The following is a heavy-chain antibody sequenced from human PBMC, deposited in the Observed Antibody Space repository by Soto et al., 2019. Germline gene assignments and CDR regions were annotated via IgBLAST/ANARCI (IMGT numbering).Heavy chain of an antibody. CDR3: ARPMKGRAGSFAY. D-gene: IGHD6-13*01. CDR2: IWYDGSNK. Sequence: QVQLVESGGGVVQPGRSLRLSCAASGFTFSSYGMHWVRQAPGKGLEWVAVIWYDGSNKYDADSVKGRFTISRDNSKNTPYLHMNRLRAEDTAVYYWARPMKGRAGSFAYWGQGTLVLVSS. V-gene: IGHV3-33*01. CDR1: GFTFSSYG. J-gene: IGHJ4*02.